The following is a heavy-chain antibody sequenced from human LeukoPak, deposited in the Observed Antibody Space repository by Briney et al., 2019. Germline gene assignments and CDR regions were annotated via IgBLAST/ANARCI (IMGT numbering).Heavy chain of an antibody. CDR2: IDGDGSAK. V-gene: IGHV3-7*01. J-gene: IGHJ3*02. Sequence: PGGSLRLSCAASAFTFSRYWMSWVRQAPGKGLECVAHIDGDGSAKNYVDSVKGRFTISRDNAENSLYLQMDSLRAEDTAIYYCARDPGWGAYDIWGQGAMVTVSS. CDR1: AFTFSRYW. CDR3: ARDPGWGAYDI. D-gene: IGHD7-27*01.